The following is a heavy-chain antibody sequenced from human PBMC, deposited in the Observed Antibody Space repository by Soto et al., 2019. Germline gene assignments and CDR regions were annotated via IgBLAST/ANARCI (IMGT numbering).Heavy chain of an antibody. J-gene: IGHJ4*02. Sequence: QVQLVESGGGVVQPGRSLRLSCAASGFTFSSYAMHWVRQAPGKGLEWVAVISYDGSNKYYADSVKGRFTISRDNSKNTLDLQMNSLRAEDTAVYSCARAQEAYYFDYWGQGTLVTVSS. CDR3: ARAQEAYYFDY. V-gene: IGHV3-30-3*01. CDR1: GFTFSSYA. CDR2: ISYDGSNK.